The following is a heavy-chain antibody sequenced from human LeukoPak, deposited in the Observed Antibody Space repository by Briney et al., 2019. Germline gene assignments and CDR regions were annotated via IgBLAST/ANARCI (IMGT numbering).Heavy chain of an antibody. CDR2: ISSSSSYI. J-gene: IGHJ5*02. CDR3: AREMTPDYGDYAGFDP. D-gene: IGHD4-17*01. CDR1: GFTFSSYS. Sequence: GGSLRLSCAASGFTFSSYSMNWVRQAPGKGLEWVSSISSSSSYIYYADSVKGRFTIPRDNAKNSLYLQMNSLRAEDTAVYYCAREMTPDYGDYAGFDPWGQGTLVTVSS. V-gene: IGHV3-21*01.